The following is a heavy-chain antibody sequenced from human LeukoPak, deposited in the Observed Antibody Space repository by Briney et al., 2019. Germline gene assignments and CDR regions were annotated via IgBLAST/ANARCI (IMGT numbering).Heavy chain of an antibody. Sequence: GESLRLSCAASGFTFSSYAMSWVRQAPGKGLEWVSCISGSGDSTDYGNSVKGRFTISRDNSENTLYLQLNSLRVEDTAVYFCAKGRGSANSGSNYWGQGTLVTVSS. J-gene: IGHJ4*02. D-gene: IGHD1-26*01. V-gene: IGHV3-23*01. CDR1: GFTFSSYA. CDR3: AKGRGSANSGSNY. CDR2: ISGSGDST.